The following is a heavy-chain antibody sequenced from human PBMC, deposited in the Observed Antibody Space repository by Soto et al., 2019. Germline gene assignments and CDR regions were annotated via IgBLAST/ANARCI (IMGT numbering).Heavy chain of an antibody. V-gene: IGHV4-34*01. D-gene: IGHD3-10*01. Sequence: SEPLSLTYAVFDGTFRGFYCSRISQHPGKGLEWIGEINHSGSTNYNPSLKSRVTISVDTSKNQFSLKLSSVTAADTAVYYCARGLRSMVNYYYYGMDVWGQGTTVTVSS. CDR3: ARGLRSMVNYYYYGMDV. J-gene: IGHJ6*02. CDR2: INHSGST. CDR1: DGTFRGFY.